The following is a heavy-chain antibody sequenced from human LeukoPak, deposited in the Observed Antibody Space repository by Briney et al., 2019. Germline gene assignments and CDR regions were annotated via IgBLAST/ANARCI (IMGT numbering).Heavy chain of an antibody. J-gene: IGHJ3*02. D-gene: IGHD3-22*01. CDR1: GFTFSSYA. Sequence: PGGSLRLSCAASGFTFSSYAMSWVRQAPGKGLEWVSAISGSGGSTYYADSVKGRFTISRDNSKNTLYLQMNSLRAEDTAVHYCAKDHRLTMIVDSPDAFDIWGQGTMVTVSS. CDR2: ISGSGGST. V-gene: IGHV3-23*01. CDR3: AKDHRLTMIVDSPDAFDI.